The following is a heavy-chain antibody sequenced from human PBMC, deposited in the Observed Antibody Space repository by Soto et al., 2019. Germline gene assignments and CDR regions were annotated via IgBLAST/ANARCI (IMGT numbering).Heavy chain of an antibody. Sequence: GGSLRVSCVASGFSLSNYGMHWGRQAPCKGLEWVALIWFDGSDEYSAASVKGRFSISRDNSKNTLYLQMNSLRAEDTAVYYCAKSVRDYDILTGYYKASWALDSWGQGTLVTVSS. D-gene: IGHD3-9*01. J-gene: IGHJ4*02. CDR3: AKSVRDYDILTGYYKASWALDS. CDR1: GFSLSNYG. V-gene: IGHV3-33*06. CDR2: IWFDGSDE.